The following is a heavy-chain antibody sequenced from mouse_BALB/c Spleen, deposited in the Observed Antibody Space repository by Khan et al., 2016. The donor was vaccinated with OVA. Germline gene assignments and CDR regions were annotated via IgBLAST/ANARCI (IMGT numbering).Heavy chain of an antibody. CDR3: ARSLYYGDSYAMDY. Sequence: EVQLQESGPGLVKPSQSLSLTCTVTGYSITSDYAWNWIRQFPGNKLEWMGYISSTGSTSYNPSLKSRISITRDTSKNQFFLHLNSVTTEEPATDDCARSLYYGDSYAMDYWGQGTSVTVAS. J-gene: IGHJ4*01. V-gene: IGHV3-2*02. CDR1: GYSITSDYA. D-gene: IGHD2-13*01. CDR2: ISSTGST.